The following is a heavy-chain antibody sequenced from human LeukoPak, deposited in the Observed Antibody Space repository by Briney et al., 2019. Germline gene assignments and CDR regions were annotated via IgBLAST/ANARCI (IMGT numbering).Heavy chain of an antibody. V-gene: IGHV4-59*01. CDR2: IHYSGST. Sequence: SETLSLTCTVSGGSIRSYYWSWIRQPPGKGLEWIGYIHYSGSTNYNPSLKSRVTISVDTSKNQFSLKLSSVTAADTAVYYCARGYCSGGSCYMEEHWGQGTLVTVSS. CDR1: GGSIRSYY. CDR3: ARGYCSGGSCYMEEH. D-gene: IGHD2-15*01. J-gene: IGHJ4*02.